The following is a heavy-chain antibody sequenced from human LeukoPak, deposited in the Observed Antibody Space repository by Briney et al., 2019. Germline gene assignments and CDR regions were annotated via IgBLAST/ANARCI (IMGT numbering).Heavy chain of an antibody. CDR3: AKGGLSCSSSSCYSANNWFDP. J-gene: IGHJ5*02. CDR2: ISGSGGRT. D-gene: IGHD2-2*01. Sequence: GGSLRLSCAASGFTFSSYAMTWVRQAPGKGLEWVSAISGSGGRTYYADSVKGRFTISRDNSKNTLYLQMNSLRAEDTAVYYCAKGGLSCSSSSCYSANNWFDPWGQGTLVTVSS. CDR1: GFTFSSYA. V-gene: IGHV3-23*01.